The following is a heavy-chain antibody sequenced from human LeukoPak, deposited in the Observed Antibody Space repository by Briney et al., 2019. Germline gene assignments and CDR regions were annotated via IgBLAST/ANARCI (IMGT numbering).Heavy chain of an antibody. D-gene: IGHD2-15*01. Sequence: PGGSLRLSCAASGFTFSTYSMNWVRQAPGKGLEWVSSIISSSSYIYYADSVKGRFTISRDNAKNSLYLQMNSLRAEDTAVYYCARDPQYCSGGSCYSFDYWGQGTLVTVSS. CDR1: GFTFSTYS. CDR3: ARDPQYCSGGSCYSFDY. J-gene: IGHJ4*02. V-gene: IGHV3-21*01. CDR2: IISSSSYI.